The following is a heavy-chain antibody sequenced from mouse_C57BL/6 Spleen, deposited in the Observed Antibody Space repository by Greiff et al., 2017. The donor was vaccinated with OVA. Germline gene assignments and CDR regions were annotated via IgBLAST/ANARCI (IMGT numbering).Heavy chain of an antibody. CDR3: APYGNYYAMDY. J-gene: IGHJ4*01. D-gene: IGHD2-1*01. V-gene: IGHV1-81*01. CDR1: GYTFTSYG. Sequence: QVQLQQSGAELARPGASVKLSCKASGYTFTSYGISWVKQRTGQGLEWIGEIYPRSGNTYYNEKFKGKATLTADKSSSTAYMQLSSLTSEDSAVYYCAPYGNYYAMDYWGQGTSVTVSS. CDR2: IYPRSGNT.